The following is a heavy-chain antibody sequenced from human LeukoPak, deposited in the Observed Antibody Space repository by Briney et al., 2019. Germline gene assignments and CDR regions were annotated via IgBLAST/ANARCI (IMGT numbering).Heavy chain of an antibody. Sequence: SQTLSLTCSVSGVSITSGSYYWGWIRQSAGKGLEWIGRVHSSGDIYHNAAFRSRAAVSGDASKNQFSLQLDSVTAADTAVYYCARGASPKDAVFFDYWGQGALITVSS. CDR1: GVSITSGSYY. CDR3: ARGASPKDAVFFDY. D-gene: IGHD3-16*01. V-gene: IGHV4-61*02. CDR2: VHSSGDI. J-gene: IGHJ4*02.